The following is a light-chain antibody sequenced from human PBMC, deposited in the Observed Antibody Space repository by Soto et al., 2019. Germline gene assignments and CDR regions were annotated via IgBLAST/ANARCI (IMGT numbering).Light chain of an antibody. V-gene: IGLV4-69*01. CDR3: QTLGTGIVI. J-gene: IGLJ2*01. Sequence: QLVLTQSPSASASLGASVKLTCTLSSGHSNYAIAWHQQQPEKGPRYLMKLNRDGSHSKGDGIPNRFSGSSSGAERYLTISSFQAGDEADYYWQTLGTGIVIFGGGTQLTVL. CDR1: SGHSNYA. CDR2: LNRDGSH.